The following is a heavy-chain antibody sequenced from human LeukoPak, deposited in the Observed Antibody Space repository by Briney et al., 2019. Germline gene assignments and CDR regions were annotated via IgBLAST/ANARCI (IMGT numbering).Heavy chain of an antibody. CDR2: IYYSGST. D-gene: IGHD3-10*01. Sequence: PSETLSLTCTVSGGSISSYYWSWIRQPPGKGLEWIGYIYYSGSTNYNPSLKSRVTISVDTSKNQFSLKLSSVTAADTAVYYCARVVDYYGSGSYYITPGWFGPWGQGTLVTVSS. CDR1: GGSISSYY. CDR3: ARVVDYYGSGSYYITPGWFGP. J-gene: IGHJ5*02. V-gene: IGHV4-59*01.